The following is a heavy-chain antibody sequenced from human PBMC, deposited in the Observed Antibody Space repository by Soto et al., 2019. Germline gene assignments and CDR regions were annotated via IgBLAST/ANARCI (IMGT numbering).Heavy chain of an antibody. CDR2: IYNAGST. D-gene: IGHD7-27*01. Sequence: QVQLQESGPGLVKPSQTLSLTCTVSGGSISTVNYWWSWIRQSPDMGLEWIGHIYNAGSTYNNPSLESRVTMAVYTSNNQLSLTLSSVSAADTAVYYCARGPSGDKVDSWGQGTLVTVSS. CDR3: ARGPSGDKVDS. V-gene: IGHV4-30-4*01. CDR1: GGSISTVNYW. J-gene: IGHJ4*02.